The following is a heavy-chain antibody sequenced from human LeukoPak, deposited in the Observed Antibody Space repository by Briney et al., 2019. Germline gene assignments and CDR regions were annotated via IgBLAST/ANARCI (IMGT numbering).Heavy chain of an antibody. CDR1: GGSISSYY. Sequence: KPSETLSLTCTVSGGSISSYYWSWIRQPAGKGLEWIGRIYTSGSTNYNPSLKSRVTMSVDTSKNQFSLKLSSVTAADTAVHYCARDVYYYDSSGYYPDYWGQGTLVTVSS. CDR2: IYTSGST. D-gene: IGHD3-22*01. V-gene: IGHV4-4*07. J-gene: IGHJ4*02. CDR3: ARDVYYYDSSGYYPDY.